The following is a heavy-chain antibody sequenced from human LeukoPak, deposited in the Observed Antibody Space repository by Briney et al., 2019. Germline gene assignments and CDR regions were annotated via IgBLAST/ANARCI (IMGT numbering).Heavy chain of an antibody. J-gene: IGHJ4*02. V-gene: IGHV3-23*01. Sequence: GGSLRLSCAASGFTFSNYALNWVRQAPGKGLEWVSLIVGSGDDTYYADSVKGRLTISRDNSKSTLYLQMNSLRAEDTAVYYCAKRGGYSFDYWGQGTLVTVSS. CDR1: GFTFSNYA. CDR2: IVGSGDDT. D-gene: IGHD2-15*01. CDR3: AKRGGYSFDY.